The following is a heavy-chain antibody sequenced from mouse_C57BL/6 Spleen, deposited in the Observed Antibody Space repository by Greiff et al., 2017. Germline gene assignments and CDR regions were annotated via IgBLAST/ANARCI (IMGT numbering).Heavy chain of an antibody. CDR1: GYTFTSYW. D-gene: IGHD1-1*01. CDR3: ANYYGSSYLAY. Sequence: QVQLKESGAELVKPGASVKLSCKASGYTFTSYWMQWVKQRPGQGLEWIGEIDPSDSYTNYNQKFKGKATLTVDTSSSTAYMQLSSLTSEDSAVYYCANYYGSSYLAYWGQGTLVTVSA. J-gene: IGHJ3*01. V-gene: IGHV1-50*01. CDR2: IDPSDSYT.